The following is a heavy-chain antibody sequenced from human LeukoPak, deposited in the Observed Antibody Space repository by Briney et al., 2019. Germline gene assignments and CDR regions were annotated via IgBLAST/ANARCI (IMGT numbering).Heavy chain of an antibody. Sequence: GGSLRLSCAASGVTFRSYSMNWVRQAPGKGLEWVSSISSSSSYIYYADSVKGRFTISRDNAKNSLYLQMNSLRAEDTAVYYCARDDGLYYYDSSGYYLDYWGQGTLVTVSS. D-gene: IGHD3-22*01. CDR3: ARDDGLYYYDSSGYYLDY. CDR2: ISSSSSYI. CDR1: GVTFRSYS. V-gene: IGHV3-21*01. J-gene: IGHJ4*02.